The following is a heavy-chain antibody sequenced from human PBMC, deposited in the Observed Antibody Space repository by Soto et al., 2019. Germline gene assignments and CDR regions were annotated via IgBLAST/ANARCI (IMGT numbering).Heavy chain of an antibody. Sequence: SVKVSCKASGFTFTSSAMQWVRQARGQRLEWIGWIVVGSGNTNYAQKFQERVTITRDMSTSTAYIELSSLRSEDTAVYYCAAGYGSGWYPLGYWGQGTLVTVSS. D-gene: IGHD6-19*01. CDR3: AAGYGSGWYPLGY. J-gene: IGHJ4*02. CDR1: GFTFTSSA. V-gene: IGHV1-58*02. CDR2: IVVGSGNT.